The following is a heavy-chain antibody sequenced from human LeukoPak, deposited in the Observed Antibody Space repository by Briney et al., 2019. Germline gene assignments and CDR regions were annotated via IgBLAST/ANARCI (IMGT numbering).Heavy chain of an antibody. V-gene: IGHV1-18*01. J-gene: IGHJ5*02. Sequence: ASVKVSCKASGYTFTSYGISWVRQAPGQGLEWMGWISAYNGNTNYAQKLQGRVTMTTDTSTSTAYMELSSLRSEDTAVYYCARSVARGQFDPWGQGTLVTVSS. CDR1: GYTFTSYG. CDR3: ARSVARGQFDP. CDR2: ISAYNGNT. D-gene: IGHD2-21*01.